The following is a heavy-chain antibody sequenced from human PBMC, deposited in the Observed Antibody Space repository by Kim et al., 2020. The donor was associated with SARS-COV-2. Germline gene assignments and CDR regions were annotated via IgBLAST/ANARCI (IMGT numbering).Heavy chain of an antibody. D-gene: IGHD1-26*01. CDR3: ARAPSGTLSPYYFYF. V-gene: IGHV5-51*01. CDR1: GYDFTDYW. J-gene: IGHJ4*02. Sequence: GESLKISCKGSGYDFTDYWIGWVRQMPGKGLEWMGIIYPSDSDTKYSPSFQGQVTISADNSITTAYVQWTSLRASDTAIYYCARAPSGTLSPYYFYFCGQ. CDR2: IYPSDSDT.